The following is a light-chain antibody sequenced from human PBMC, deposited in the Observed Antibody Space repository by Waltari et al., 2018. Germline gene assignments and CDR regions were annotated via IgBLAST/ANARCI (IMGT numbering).Light chain of an antibody. CDR3: SSYAGSNNLM. V-gene: IGLV2-8*01. CDR1: TSHVGNYTY. CDR2: EVT. Sequence: QSALTQPPPASGSPGQSVTISCTGYTSHVGNYTYVSWYQQHPGKAPKLMIYEVTKRPSGVPDRFSGSKSGNTASLTVSGLQAEDEADYYCSSYAGSNNLMFGGGTKVTVL. J-gene: IGLJ3*02.